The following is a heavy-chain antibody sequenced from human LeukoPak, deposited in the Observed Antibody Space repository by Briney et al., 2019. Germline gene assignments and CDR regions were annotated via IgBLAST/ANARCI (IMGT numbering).Heavy chain of an antibody. V-gene: IGHV3-21*01. Sequence: GGSLRLSCAASGFTFSSYSMNWVRQAPGKGLEWVSSISSSSSYIYYAGSVKGRFTISRDNAKNSLYLQMNSLRAEDTAVYYCARSRYYGSKNDAFDIWGQGTMVTVSS. J-gene: IGHJ3*02. CDR1: GFTFSSYS. CDR2: ISSSSSYI. CDR3: ARSRYYGSKNDAFDI. D-gene: IGHD3-10*01.